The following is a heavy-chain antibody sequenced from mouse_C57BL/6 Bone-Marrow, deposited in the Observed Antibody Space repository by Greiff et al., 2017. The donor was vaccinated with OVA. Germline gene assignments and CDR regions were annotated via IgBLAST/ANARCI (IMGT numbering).Heavy chain of an antibody. CDR1: GFTFSNYW. J-gene: IGHJ2*01. CDR2: IRLKSDNYAT. CDR3: TGIYYYGSSFYFDY. V-gene: IGHV6-3*01. D-gene: IGHD1-1*01. Sequence: EVQLVESGGGLVQPGGSMKLSCVASGFTFSNYWMNWVRQSPEKGLEWVAQIRLKSDNYATHYAESVKGRFTISRDDSKSSVYLQMNNLRAEDTGIYYCTGIYYYGSSFYFDYWGQGTTLTVSS.